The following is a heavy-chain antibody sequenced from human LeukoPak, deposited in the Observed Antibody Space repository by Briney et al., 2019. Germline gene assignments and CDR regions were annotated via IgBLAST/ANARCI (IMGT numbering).Heavy chain of an antibody. CDR1: GYTFTGYY. J-gene: IGHJ4*02. CDR3: ARDRVIASFGVSDFDY. D-gene: IGHD3-22*01. V-gene: IGHV1-2*02. Sequence: ASVKVSCKASGYTFTGYYMHWVRQAPGQGVEWMGWINPNSGGTNYAQKFQGRVTMTRDTSISTAYMELSRLRSDDTAVYYCARDRVIASFGVSDFDYWGQGTLVTVSS. CDR2: INPNSGGT.